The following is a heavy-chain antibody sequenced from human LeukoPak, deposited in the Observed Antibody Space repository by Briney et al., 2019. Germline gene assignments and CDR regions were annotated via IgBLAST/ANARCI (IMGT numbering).Heavy chain of an antibody. V-gene: IGHV6-1*01. D-gene: IGHD6-13*01. J-gene: IGHJ4*02. CDR3: ARGRVQQQPGGDPSYYFDY. CDR2: TYYRSKWYN. CDR1: GDSVSSNSAA. Sequence: SQTLSLTCAISGDSVSSNSAAWNWIRQSPSRGLEWLRRTYYRSKWYNDYAVSVKSRITINPDTSKNQFSLQLNSVTPEDTAVYYCARGRVQQQPGGDPSYYFDYWGQGTLVTVSS.